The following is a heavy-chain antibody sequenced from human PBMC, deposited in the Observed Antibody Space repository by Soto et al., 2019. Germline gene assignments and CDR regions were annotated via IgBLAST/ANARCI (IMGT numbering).Heavy chain of an antibody. V-gene: IGHV3-23*01. CDR2: ISGSGGTT. CDR1: GFTFSSFA. J-gene: IGHJ4*02. Sequence: GGSLRLSCAASGFTFSSFAMGWVRQAPGKGLEWVSAISGSGGTTYYADSVKGRFTISRDNSKNTLNLQMNSLRVEDTAVYYCAKRQHVGGYSSSSPIDYWGQGTLVTVSS. CDR3: AKRQHVGGYSSSSPIDY. D-gene: IGHD6-13*01.